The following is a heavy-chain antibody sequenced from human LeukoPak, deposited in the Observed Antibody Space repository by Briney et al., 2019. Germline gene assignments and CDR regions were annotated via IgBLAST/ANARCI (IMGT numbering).Heavy chain of an antibody. CDR2: ISYDGINK. CDR1: GLTFSTYG. D-gene: IGHD3-9*01. V-gene: IGHV3-30*03. Sequence: PGGSLRLSCAASGLTFSTYGMHWVRQAPGKGLEWMAVISYDGINKDYADSVKDRFTVSRDNSKNTLYLQMYSLRAEDTAVYFCARDFDTLTGYYWKSFDYWGQGTLVTVSS. J-gene: IGHJ4*02. CDR3: ARDFDTLTGYYWKSFDY.